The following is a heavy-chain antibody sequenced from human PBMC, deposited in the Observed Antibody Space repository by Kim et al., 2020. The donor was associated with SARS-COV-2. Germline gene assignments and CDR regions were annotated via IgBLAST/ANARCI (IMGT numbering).Heavy chain of an antibody. CDR3: ARAAF. CDR1: GFTLSSEW. J-gene: IGHJ4*02. CDR2: ITKDGSEK. V-gene: IGHV3-7*01. D-gene: IGHD3-3*02. Sequence: GGSLRLSCVAFGFTLSSEWMRWVRQAPGKGLEWVANITKDGSEKDYVDSVRGRFTISRDNAHNSLFLQMNSVRVEDTAVYYCARAAFWGQGTLGAVS.